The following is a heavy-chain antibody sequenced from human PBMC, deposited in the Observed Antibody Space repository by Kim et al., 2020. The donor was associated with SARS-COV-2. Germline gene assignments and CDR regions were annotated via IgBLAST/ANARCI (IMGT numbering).Heavy chain of an antibody. CDR1: GFTFSSYS. CDR2: ISSSSSYI. Sequence: GGSLRLSCAASGFTFSSYSMNWVRQAPGKGLEWVSSISSSSSYIYYADSVKGRFTISRDNAKNSLYLQMNSLRAEDTAVYYCARDLRGGGYYGSGRKGHQGNYYYGMDVWGQGTTVTVSS. D-gene: IGHD3-10*01. CDR3: ARDLRGGGYYGSGRKGHQGNYYYGMDV. J-gene: IGHJ6*02. V-gene: IGHV3-21*01.